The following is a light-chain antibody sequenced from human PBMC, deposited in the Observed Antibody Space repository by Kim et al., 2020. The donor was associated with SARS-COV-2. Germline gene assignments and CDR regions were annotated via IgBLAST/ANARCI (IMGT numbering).Light chain of an antibody. J-gene: IGLJ3*02. CDR1: PLRDRH. CDR3: QTWYRGTWM. Sequence: VAPAQTPPLPCSGDPLRDRHACWYQQKTGQSPVMVMYEDNKRPSGIPGRFSGSNSGNTATLTISGTQAMDVADYYCQTWYRGTWMFGGGTQLTVL. V-gene: IGLV3-1*01. CDR2: EDN.